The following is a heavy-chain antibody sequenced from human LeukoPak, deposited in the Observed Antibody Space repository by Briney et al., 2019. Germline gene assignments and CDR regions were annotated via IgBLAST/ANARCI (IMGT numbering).Heavy chain of an antibody. J-gene: IGHJ4*02. CDR3: ASHVRSFNYAFEDYFDY. CDR1: GRSMSIQY. CDR2: IYYSGST. V-gene: IGHV4-59*11. Sequence: SESLSLTCTVSGRSMSIQYWSWIRQPPGRGLEWIGYIYYSGSTNYNPSLKSRVTISVDTSKNQFSLKLSSVTAADTAVYYCASHVRSFNYAFEDYFDYWGQGTLVTVSS. D-gene: IGHD5-24*01.